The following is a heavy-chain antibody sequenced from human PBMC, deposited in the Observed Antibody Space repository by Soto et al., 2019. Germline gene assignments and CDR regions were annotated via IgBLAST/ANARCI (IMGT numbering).Heavy chain of an antibody. Sequence: EVQLLESGGGLVQQGGSLRLSCAASGFTFSSYAMTWVRQAPGKGLEWVSAISGNGGSTYYADSVKGRFTISRDNSKNTLYLQMNNLRAEDTAVYYCAKDRGSGSTSWYNGWFDPWGQGTLVTVSS. V-gene: IGHV3-23*01. J-gene: IGHJ5*02. D-gene: IGHD2-2*02. CDR3: AKDRGSGSTSWYNGWFDP. CDR1: GFTFSSYA. CDR2: ISGNGGST.